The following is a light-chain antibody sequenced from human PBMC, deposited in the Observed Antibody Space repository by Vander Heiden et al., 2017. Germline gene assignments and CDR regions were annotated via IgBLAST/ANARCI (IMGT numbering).Light chain of an antibody. V-gene: IGLV1-47*01. J-gene: IGLJ3*02. CDR3: AAWDDSLSGWV. Sequence: QSVLTQPPSASGPPGQRVTIPCSGSSSNIGSNYVYWYQQLPGTAPKLLSYRNNQRPSGVPDRFSGSKSGTSASLAISGLRSEDEADYYCAAWDDSLSGWVFGGGTKLTVL. CDR1: SSNIGSNY. CDR2: RNN.